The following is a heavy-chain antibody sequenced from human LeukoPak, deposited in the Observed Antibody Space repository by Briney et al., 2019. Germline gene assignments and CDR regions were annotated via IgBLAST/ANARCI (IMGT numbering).Heavy chain of an antibody. J-gene: IGHJ4*02. CDR2: INPNNGGK. V-gene: IGHV1-2*02. Sequence: ASAKVSCKASGYTFTGYYMHWVRQAPGQGLEWMGWINPNNGGKNYAQKFQGRVTMTLDTSISTGYMELSRLRSDDTAIYFCARVDGGEWYYFDYWGQGTLVTVFS. D-gene: IGHD2-8*02. CDR1: GYTFTGYY. CDR3: ARVDGGEWYYFDY.